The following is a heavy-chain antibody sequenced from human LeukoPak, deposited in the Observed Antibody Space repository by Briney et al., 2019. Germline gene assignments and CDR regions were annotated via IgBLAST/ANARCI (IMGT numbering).Heavy chain of an antibody. CDR2: INDLGAT. CDR3: SKDHCTTTRCIAGFDF. J-gene: IGHJ4*02. Sequence: GGTLRLSSAASGFTFNGNAMSWVRQAPGQGLQWISGINDLGATFYADSVKGRFTISRDNSKNTLYLQMNSLRAEHPAIYYCSKDHCTTTRCIAGFDFWGQGALVTVSS. V-gene: IGHV3-23*01. D-gene: IGHD2-2*01. CDR1: GFTFNGNA.